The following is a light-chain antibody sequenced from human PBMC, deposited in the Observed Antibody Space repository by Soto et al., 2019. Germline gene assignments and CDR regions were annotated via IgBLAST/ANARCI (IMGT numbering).Light chain of an antibody. J-gene: IGKJ2*01. Sequence: EIVMTQSPATLSVSPGERATLSCRASQSVSTNLAWYQQKPGQPPRLLINGISTRATGVPARFSGSGSGTEFTLTISSLQSEDFAVYYCQQYNNWYAFGQGTKLEIK. CDR3: QQYNNWYA. V-gene: IGKV3-15*01. CDR1: QSVSTN. CDR2: GIS.